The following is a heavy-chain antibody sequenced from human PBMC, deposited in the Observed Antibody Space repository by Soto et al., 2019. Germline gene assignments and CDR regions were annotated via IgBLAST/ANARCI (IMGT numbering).Heavy chain of an antibody. CDR3: ERDQDVNWFDP. J-gene: IGHJ5*02. V-gene: IGHV1-18*01. CDR1: GYTFTSYG. D-gene: IGHD2-15*01. Sequence: RASVKVSCKSYGYTFTSYGISWVRQAPGQGLEWMGWISTYNDNTNYAQKLQGKVTMTTDTSTSTAYMELRSLTSDDTDVYYCERDQDVNWFDPWGQGNLVTVSA. CDR2: ISTYNDNT.